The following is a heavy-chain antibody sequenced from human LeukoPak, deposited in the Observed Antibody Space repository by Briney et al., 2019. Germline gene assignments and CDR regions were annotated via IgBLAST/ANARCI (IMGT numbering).Heavy chain of an antibody. CDR2: IYPGDSDT. V-gene: IGHV5-51*01. J-gene: IGHJ5*02. CDR1: GYSFTSYW. CDR3: ARSAGSNWFGP. Sequence: GESLKISCKGPGYSFTSYWIAWVRQMPGKGLDWMGIIYPGDSDTRYSPSFQGQVTISADKSIDTAYLQWSSLKASDTALYYCARSAGSNWFGPWGQGTQVTVSS.